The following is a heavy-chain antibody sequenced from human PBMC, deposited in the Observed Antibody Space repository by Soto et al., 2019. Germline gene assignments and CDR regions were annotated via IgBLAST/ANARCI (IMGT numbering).Heavy chain of an antibody. J-gene: IGHJ6*03. D-gene: IGHD5-12*01. CDR1: GGSISSSSYY. V-gene: IGHV4-39*01. Sequence: QLQLQESGPGLVKPSETLSLTCTVSGGSISSSSYYWCWIRQPPGKGLEWIGSIYYSGSTYYNPSLKNRVTISVDTSKNKFSLKLSSVTAADTAVYYCARQRKSPLRSAMDVWGKGTTVTVSS. CDR2: IYYSGST. CDR3: ARQRKSPLRSAMDV.